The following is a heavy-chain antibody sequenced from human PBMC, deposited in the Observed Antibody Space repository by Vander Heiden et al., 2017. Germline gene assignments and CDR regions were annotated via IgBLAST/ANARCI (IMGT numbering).Heavy chain of an antibody. D-gene: IGHD2-2*02. CDR2: IKPSGSST. Sequence: QVQLVQAGAEVKKPGASVKVSCKASGYTYTRYYMHCVRQAPGQGLEWMVIIKPSGSSTNYAQKFQGRVMMTRDTSTSTDYMELRSLRSEAPAVYYCARDNSAVAPGGIKHWWFDPWGQGTLV. CDR1: GYTYTRYY. CDR3: ARDNSAVAPGGIKHWWFDP. J-gene: IGHJ5*02. V-gene: IGHV1-46*01.